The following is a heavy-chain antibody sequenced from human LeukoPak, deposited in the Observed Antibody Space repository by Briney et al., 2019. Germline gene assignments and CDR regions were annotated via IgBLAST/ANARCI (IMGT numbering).Heavy chain of an antibody. Sequence: GGSLSLSCAASRFTFSRYAMSWVRQAPGKGLEWVSALSGSGDSTYYADSVKGRFTISRDNSKNTLYLQMSSLRAEDTAVYYCAFKGAAGLYWGQGTLVTVSS. J-gene: IGHJ4*02. CDR3: AFKGAAGLY. CDR1: RFTFSRYA. D-gene: IGHD4/OR15-4a*01. V-gene: IGHV3-23*01. CDR2: LSGSGDST.